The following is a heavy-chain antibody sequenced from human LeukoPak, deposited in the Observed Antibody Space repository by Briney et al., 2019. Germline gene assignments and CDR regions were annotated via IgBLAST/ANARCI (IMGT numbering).Heavy chain of an antibody. V-gene: IGHV3-30*18. CDR3: AKVPSLNYYDSSGYYYYPDY. D-gene: IGHD3-22*01. CDR1: GFTFSSYA. Sequence: GGSLSLSCAASGFTFSSYAMHGVRQAPGKGLEWVAVISYDGSNKYYADSVKGRFTVSRDNSKNTLYLQMNSLRAEDTAVYYCAKVPSLNYYDSSGYYYYPDYWGQGTLVTVSS. CDR2: ISYDGSNK. J-gene: IGHJ4*02.